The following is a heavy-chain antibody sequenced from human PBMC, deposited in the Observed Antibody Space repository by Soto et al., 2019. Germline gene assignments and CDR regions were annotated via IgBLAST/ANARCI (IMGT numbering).Heavy chain of an antibody. J-gene: IGHJ3*02. CDR2: IYYSGST. D-gene: IGHD1-20*01. CDR3: ARRITASGAFDI. CDR1: GGSISSYY. Sequence: SETLSLTCTVSGGSISSYYWSWIRQPPGKGLEWIGYIYYSGSTNYNPSLKSRVTISVDTSKNQFSPKLSSVTAADTAVYYCARRITASGAFDIWGQGTMVTLSS. V-gene: IGHV4-59*08.